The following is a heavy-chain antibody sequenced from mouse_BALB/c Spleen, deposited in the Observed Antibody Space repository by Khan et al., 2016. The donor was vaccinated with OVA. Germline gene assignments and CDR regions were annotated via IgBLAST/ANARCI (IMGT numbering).Heavy chain of an antibody. V-gene: IGHV1-76*01. D-gene: IGHD3-2*02. J-gene: IGHJ2*01. CDR3: AREEALYYFDY. Sequence: QVQLKQSGAELVRPGASVKLSCKTSGYIFTSYWIPWVKQSSGQGLEWIARIYPGTDNTYYNEKLKDKATLTADKSSSTAYMQLSSLKSEDSAVYFCAREEALYYFDYWGQGTTLTVSS. CDR1: GYIFTSYW. CDR2: IYPGTDNT.